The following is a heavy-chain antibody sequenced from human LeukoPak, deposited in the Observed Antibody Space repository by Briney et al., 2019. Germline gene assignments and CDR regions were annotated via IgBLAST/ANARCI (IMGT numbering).Heavy chain of an antibody. D-gene: IGHD3-10*01. CDR3: ARVLAYYYGSGSYPPIVY. CDR2: MNRNSGNT. Sequence: ASVKVSCKASGYTFTSYDINWVRQATGQGLEWMGCMNRNSGNTGYAQKFQGRVTMTRNTSISTAYMELSSLRSEDTAVYYCARVLAYYYGSGSYPPIVYWGQRTLVTVSS. CDR1: GYTFTSYD. V-gene: IGHV1-8*01. J-gene: IGHJ4*02.